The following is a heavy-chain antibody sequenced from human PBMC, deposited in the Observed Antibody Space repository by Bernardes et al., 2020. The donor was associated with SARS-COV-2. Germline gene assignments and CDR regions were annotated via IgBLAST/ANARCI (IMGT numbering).Heavy chain of an antibody. D-gene: IGHD5-18*01. CDR2: ISSNGGST. J-gene: IGHJ4*02. CDR3: VKAAWIQLWLELIYFDY. V-gene: IGHV3-64D*06. CDR1: GFTFSSYA. Sequence: GGSLRLSCSASGFTFSSYAMHWVRQAPGKGLEYVSAISSNGGSTYYADSVKGRFTISRDNSKNTLYLQMSSLRAEDTAVYYCVKAAWIQLWLELIYFDYWGQGTLVTVSS.